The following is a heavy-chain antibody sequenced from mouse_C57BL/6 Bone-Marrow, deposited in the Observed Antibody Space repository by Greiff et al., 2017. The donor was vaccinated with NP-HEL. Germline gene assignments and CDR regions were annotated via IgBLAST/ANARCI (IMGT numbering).Heavy chain of an antibody. J-gene: IGHJ2*01. V-gene: IGHV14-4*01. CDR3: TTRHYHYHMGDY. D-gene: IGHD5-5*01. Sequence: EVQLQESGAELVRPGASVKLSCTASGFNIKDDYMHWVKQRPEQGLEWIGWIDPENGDTEYASKFQGKATITADTSSNTAYLQLSSLTSEDTAVYYCTTRHYHYHMGDYWGQGTTLTVSS. CDR1: GFNIKDDY. CDR2: IDPENGDT.